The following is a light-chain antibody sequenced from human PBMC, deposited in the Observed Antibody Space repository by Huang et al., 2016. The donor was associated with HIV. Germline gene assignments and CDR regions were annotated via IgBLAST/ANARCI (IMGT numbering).Light chain of an antibody. J-gene: IGKJ4*01. CDR1: QSVLSISNNKNY. V-gene: IGKV4-1*01. CDR2: WAA. CDR3: QQYLTSPLT. Sequence: DIVMTQSPDSLPVSLGERATIKCRSSQSVLSISNNKNYLAWYQQKPGQPPKLLIYWAATRGSGVPDRFCGSGSGTDFTLTITSLQAEDVAVYFCQQYLTSPLTFGGGTKVEI.